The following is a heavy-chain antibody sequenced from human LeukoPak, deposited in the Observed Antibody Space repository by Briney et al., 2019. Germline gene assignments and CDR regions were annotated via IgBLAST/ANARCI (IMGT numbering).Heavy chain of an antibody. V-gene: IGHV3-66*01. D-gene: IGHD6-19*01. J-gene: IGHJ4*02. CDR2: IYSGGST. Sequence: GGSLRLSCAASGFTVSSNYMSWVRQAPGKGLEWVAIIYSGGSTYYADSVKGRFTISRDNSKNTLYLQMNSLRAEDTAVYYCARDLSSVADYWGQGTLVTVSS. CDR1: GFTVSSNY. CDR3: ARDLSSVADY.